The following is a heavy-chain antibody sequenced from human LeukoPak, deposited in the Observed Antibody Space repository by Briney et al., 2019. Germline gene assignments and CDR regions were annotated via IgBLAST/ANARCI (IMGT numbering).Heavy chain of an antibody. D-gene: IGHD4-17*01. V-gene: IGHV3-49*03. CDR2: IRKKGYGETT. Sequence: GGSLRLSCTASGVSFGDDAWSWFRQAPGRGLEFVSFIRKKGYGETTDYASSVRGRLTISRDDAKSTAYLQMNSLSMEDTALYYCSRGLHDYGDSTYYFDQWGRGTQVTVSS. CDR1: GVSFGDDA. J-gene: IGHJ4*02. CDR3: SRGLHDYGDSTYYFDQ.